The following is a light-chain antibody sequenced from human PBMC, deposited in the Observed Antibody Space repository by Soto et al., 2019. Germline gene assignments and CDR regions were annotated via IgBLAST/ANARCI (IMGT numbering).Light chain of an antibody. CDR1: QSIRGD. CDR3: QQGFSRPRT. J-gene: IGKJ1*01. CDR2: TAC. Sequence: DIQMTQSPSSLSASVGDRVTITCRASQSIRGDLNWYQQRPGKAPKLLIYTACNLESDVPSRLSGGGSGTDLTVNINNIHPGDFATYICQQGFSRPRTFGQGTKVDIK. V-gene: IGKV1-39*01.